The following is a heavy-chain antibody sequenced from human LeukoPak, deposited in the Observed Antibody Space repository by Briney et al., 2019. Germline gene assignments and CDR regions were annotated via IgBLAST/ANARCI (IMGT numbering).Heavy chain of an antibody. V-gene: IGHV3-7*01. D-gene: IGHD5-24*01. CDR1: GFTFSSYW. J-gene: IGHJ6*02. CDR2: IKQDGSEK. CDR3: AGTDGLNYYYGMDV. Sequence: GVSLRLSCAASGFTFSSYWMSWVRQAPGKGLEWVANIKQDGSEKYYVDSVKGRFTISRDNAKNSLYLQMNSLRAEDTAVYYCAGTDGLNYYYGMDVWGQGTTVTVS.